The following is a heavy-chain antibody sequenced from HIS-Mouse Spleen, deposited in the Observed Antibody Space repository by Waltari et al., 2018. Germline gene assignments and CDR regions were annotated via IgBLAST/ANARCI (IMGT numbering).Heavy chain of an antibody. V-gene: IGHV3-7*01. CDR2: IKQDGSEK. D-gene: IGHD4-17*01. CDR1: VFTFSRDW. J-gene: IGHJ4*02. CDR3: AREPHYGGNSHFDY. Sequence: EVQLVESGGGLVQRGGSLRLDCAASVFTFSRDWMSWVLRAPGKGLEWVDNIKQDGSEKYYVDSVKGRFTISRDNAKNSLYLQMNSLRAEDTAVYYCAREPHYGGNSHFDYWGQGTLVTVSS.